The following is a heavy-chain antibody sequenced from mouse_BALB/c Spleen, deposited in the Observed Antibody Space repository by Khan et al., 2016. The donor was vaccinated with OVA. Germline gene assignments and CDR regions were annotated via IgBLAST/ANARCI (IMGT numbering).Heavy chain of an antibody. J-gene: IGHJ2*01. CDR3: ARGYRGDFDY. CDR1: GYSITSDYA. D-gene: IGHD2-14*01. V-gene: IGHV3-2*02. CDR2: ISYSGNT. Sequence: EVKLLESGPGLVKPSQSLSLICTVTGYSITSDYAWNWIRQFPGNKLEWMGFISYSGNTKYNPSLKSRISITRDTSKNQFFLQLNSVTTEDTATYYCARGYRGDFDYWGQGTTLTVSS.